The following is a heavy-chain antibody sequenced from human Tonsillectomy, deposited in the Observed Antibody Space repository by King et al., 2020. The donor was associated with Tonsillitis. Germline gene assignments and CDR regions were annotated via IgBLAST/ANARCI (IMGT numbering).Heavy chain of an antibody. D-gene: IGHD6-13*01. CDR3: AKVRGSIAAAGIPPYYYGMDV. Sequence: VQLVESGGGVVQPGRSLTLSCAASGFTFSSYDMHWVRQTPGKGLEWVAVISYDGSDKYYADSVKGRFTISRDNSKNTLYLQMNSLRAEDTAVFYCAKVRGSIAAAGIPPYYYGMDVWGQGTTVTVSS. V-gene: IGHV3-30*18. J-gene: IGHJ6*02. CDR1: GFTFSSYD. CDR2: ISYDGSDK.